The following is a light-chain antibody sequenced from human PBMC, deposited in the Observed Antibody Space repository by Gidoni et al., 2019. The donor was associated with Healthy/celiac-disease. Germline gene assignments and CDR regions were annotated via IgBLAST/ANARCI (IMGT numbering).Light chain of an antibody. CDR1: QSVSSN. V-gene: IGKV3-15*01. J-gene: IGKJ1*01. Sequence: VVTECRATLSVSPGERVTLSCRARQSVSSNLAWYQQKPGQAPRLLISGASTRATGVPARYSASGSGTEFTLTLSRLQSEDFAVYYCQQYNNWPPTFGQGTKVEIK. CDR3: QQYNNWPPT. CDR2: GAS.